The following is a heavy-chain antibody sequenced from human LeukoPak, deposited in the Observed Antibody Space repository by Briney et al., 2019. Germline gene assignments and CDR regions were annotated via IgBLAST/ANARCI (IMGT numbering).Heavy chain of an antibody. CDR3: ARRRSRAYFDY. J-gene: IGHJ4*02. CDR2: IYYSGST. Sequence: SETLSLTCTVSGGSISSISYYWGWIRRPPGKGLEGIGSIYYSGSTYYNPSLKSRVTISVDTSKNQFPLTLSSVTAADTAVYSCARRRSRAYFDYWGQGTLVTVSS. CDR1: GGSISSISYY. V-gene: IGHV4-39*01. D-gene: IGHD6-19*01.